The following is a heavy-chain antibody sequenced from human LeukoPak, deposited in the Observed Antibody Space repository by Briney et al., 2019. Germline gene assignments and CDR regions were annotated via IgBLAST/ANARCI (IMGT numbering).Heavy chain of an antibody. V-gene: IGHV4-59*08. D-gene: IGHD2-15*01. J-gene: IGHJ3*02. Sequence: PSETLSLTCSVSGGSISSYYWSWIRQPPGKGLEWIGNIYYSGSTNYNPSLKSRVTISVDTSKNQFSLKLSSVTAADTAVYYCARQSTRYCSGGSCYSNSAFDIWGQGTMVTVSS. CDR1: GGSISSYY. CDR3: ARQSTRYCSGGSCYSNSAFDI. CDR2: IYYSGST.